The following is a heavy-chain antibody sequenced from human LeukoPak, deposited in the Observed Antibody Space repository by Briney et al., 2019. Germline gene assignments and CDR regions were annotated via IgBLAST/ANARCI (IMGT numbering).Heavy chain of an antibody. CDR1: GFTFSSYA. J-gene: IGHJ4*02. CDR3: AKDQTMIVAFDY. D-gene: IGHD3-22*01. V-gene: IGHV3-23*01. CDR2: ISGSGGST. Sequence: GGSLRLSCAASGFTFSSYAMSWVRQAPGKGLDWVSAISGSGGSTYYADSVKGRFTISRDNSKNTLYPQMNSLRAEDTAVYYCAKDQTMIVAFDYWGQGTLVTVSS.